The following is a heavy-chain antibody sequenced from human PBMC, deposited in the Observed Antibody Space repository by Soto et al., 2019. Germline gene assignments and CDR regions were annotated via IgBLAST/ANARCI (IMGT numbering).Heavy chain of an antibody. D-gene: IGHD5-18*01. CDR2: ISGSGGST. CDR3: AKLQAYTFGPGAYFDY. V-gene: IGHV3-23*01. J-gene: IGHJ4*02. CDR1: VFTFSSYA. Sequence: HPGGSLRLSCSASVFTFSSYAMSWFRQAPGKGPEWVSAISGSGGSTDYVESVKGRFTISRDNSKNTLYLQMNRLRAEDTAVYYCAKLQAYTFGPGAYFDYWGQGTLGTVS.